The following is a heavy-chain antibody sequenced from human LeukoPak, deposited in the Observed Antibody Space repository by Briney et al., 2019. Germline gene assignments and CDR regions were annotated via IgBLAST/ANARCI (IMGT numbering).Heavy chain of an antibody. J-gene: IGHJ4*02. Sequence: GGSLRLSCAASGFTASSNYMSWVRQAPGKGLEWVSVIYSGGSTYYADSVKGRFTISRDNSKNTLYLQMNSLRAEDTAVYYCARGYSSGWYFGPFDYWGQGTLVTVSS. CDR2: IYSGGST. CDR3: ARGYSSGWYFGPFDY. CDR1: GFTASSNY. V-gene: IGHV3-53*01. D-gene: IGHD6-19*01.